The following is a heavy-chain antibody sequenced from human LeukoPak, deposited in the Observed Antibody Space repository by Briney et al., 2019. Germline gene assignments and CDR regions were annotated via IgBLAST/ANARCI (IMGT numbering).Heavy chain of an antibody. Sequence: SETLSLTCTVSGGSISSYYWSWIRQPPGKGLEWIGYIYYSGSTNYNPSLKSRVTISVDTSKNQFSLKLSSVTAADTAVYYCARTGMTTFGGATVQECDPWAREPWSPSPQ. CDR1: GGSISSYY. CDR2: IYYSGST. J-gene: IGHJ5*02. D-gene: IGHD3-16*02. CDR3: ARTGMTTFGGATVQECDP. V-gene: IGHV4-59*08.